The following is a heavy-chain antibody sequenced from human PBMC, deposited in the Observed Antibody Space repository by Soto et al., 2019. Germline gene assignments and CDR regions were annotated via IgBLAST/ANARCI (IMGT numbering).Heavy chain of an antibody. CDR2: ISSSSSYI. CDR3: ARWRYSSSWYDVGYYYYYGMDV. J-gene: IGHJ6*02. V-gene: IGHV3-21*01. CDR1: GFTFSSYS. Sequence: EVQLVESGGGLVKPGGSLRLSCAASGFTFSSYSMNWVRQAPGKGLEWVSSISSSSSYIYYADSVKGRFTISRDNAKNSLYLQMNSLRAEDTAVYYCARWRYSSSWYDVGYYYYYGMDVWGQGTTVTVSS. D-gene: IGHD6-13*01.